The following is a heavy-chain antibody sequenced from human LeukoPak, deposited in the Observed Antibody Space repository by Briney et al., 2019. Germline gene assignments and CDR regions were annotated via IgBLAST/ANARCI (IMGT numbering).Heavy chain of an antibody. V-gene: IGHV1-18*01. J-gene: IGHJ5*02. D-gene: IGHD1-1*01. Sequence: ASVKVSCKASGYTFTSYGISWVRQAPGQGLEWMGWISAYNGNTNYAQKLQGRVTMTTDTSTSTAYRELRSLRSDDTAAYYCARGGYNWNDVKFDPWGQGTLVTVSS. CDR2: ISAYNGNT. CDR1: GYTFTSYG. CDR3: ARGGYNWNDVKFDP.